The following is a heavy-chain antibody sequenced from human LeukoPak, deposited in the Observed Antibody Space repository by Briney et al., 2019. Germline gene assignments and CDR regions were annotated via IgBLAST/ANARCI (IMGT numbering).Heavy chain of an antibody. CDR2: IRYDGSNK. V-gene: IGHV3-30*02. D-gene: IGHD3-9*01. J-gene: IGHJ6*04. CDR1: GFTFSSYG. Sequence: SGGSLRLSCAASGFTFSSYGMHWVPEAPGKGLVWVAFIRYDGSNKYYADSVKGRFTISRDNSKNTLYLQMNSLRAEDTAVYYCAKGAYDILTEDVWGKGTTVTVSS. CDR3: AKGAYDILTEDV.